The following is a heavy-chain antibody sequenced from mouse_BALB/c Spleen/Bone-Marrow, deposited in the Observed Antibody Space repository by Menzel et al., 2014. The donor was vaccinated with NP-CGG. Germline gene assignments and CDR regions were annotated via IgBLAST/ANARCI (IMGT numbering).Heavy chain of an antibody. CDR3: TTLARSDFDY. V-gene: IGHV1-5*01. J-gene: IGHJ2*01. D-gene: IGHD3-1*01. CDR2: IYPGNSDT. CDR1: GYTFSNYW. Sequence: VHVKQSGTVLARPGAAVKTSCKASGYTFSNYWMHWVKQRPGQGLEWIGTIYPGNSDTTYNQKFKGKAKLTAVTSTSTADMALSRLTNEDSAVYYCTTLARSDFDYWGQGTTLTVSS.